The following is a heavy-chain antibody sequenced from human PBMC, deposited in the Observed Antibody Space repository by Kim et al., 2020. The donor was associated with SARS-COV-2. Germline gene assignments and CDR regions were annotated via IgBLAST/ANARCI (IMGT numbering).Heavy chain of an antibody. CDR2: ISAYNGNR. Sequence: ASVKVSCKASGYTFTDYGISWVRQAPGQGLEWMGWISAYNGNRNYARSLQDRVTMTTDTSASTAYLELRSLRSDDTAVYYCAKGGEYFDWSPGDSWGQGTLVTVSS. CDR3: AKGGEYFDWSPGDS. J-gene: IGHJ4*02. V-gene: IGHV1-18*04. CDR1: GYTFTDYG. D-gene: IGHD3-9*01.